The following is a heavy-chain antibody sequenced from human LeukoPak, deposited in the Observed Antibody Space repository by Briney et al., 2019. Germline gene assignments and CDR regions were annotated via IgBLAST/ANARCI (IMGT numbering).Heavy chain of an antibody. CDR1: GGSISSSSYY. CDR2: IYYSWST. D-gene: IGHD5-12*01. Sequence: SETLSLTCTVSGGSISSSSYYWGWIRQPPGKGLEWFGSIYYSWSTYYNPSLKSRVTISVDPSKNQFSRKLSTVTAADTAVYYCARVARLRSHYFDYWGQGTLVTVSS. CDR3: ARVARLRSHYFDY. V-gene: IGHV4-39*07. J-gene: IGHJ4*02.